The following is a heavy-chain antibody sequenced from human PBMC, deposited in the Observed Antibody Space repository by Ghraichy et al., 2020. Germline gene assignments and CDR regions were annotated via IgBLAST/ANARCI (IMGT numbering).Heavy chain of an antibody. D-gene: IGHD3-10*01. Sequence: GGSLRLSCAASGFTFSSYGMHWVRQAPGKGLEWVAVIWYDGSNKYYADSVKGRFTISRDNSKNTLYMQMNSLRAEDTAVYYCARANLRWFGSTEIDYWGQGTLVTVSS. V-gene: IGHV3-33*01. J-gene: IGHJ4*02. CDR3: ARANLRWFGSTEIDY. CDR1: GFTFSSYG. CDR2: IWYDGSNK.